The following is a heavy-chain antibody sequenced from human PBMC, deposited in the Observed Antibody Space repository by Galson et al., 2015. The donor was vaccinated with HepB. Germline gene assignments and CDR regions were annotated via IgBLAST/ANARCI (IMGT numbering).Heavy chain of an antibody. CDR1: GYSIPSGYY. J-gene: IGHJ4*02. CDR2: IYHTGST. V-gene: IGHV4-38-2*01. Sequence: LSLTCAVSGYSIPSGYYWGWIRQPPGKGLEWIATIYHTGSTYYSPSLESRVIISVDTSKNQFSLNLTSVTAADTAVYYCARVHYSDYMDYWGQGTLVTVPS. D-gene: IGHD4-11*01. CDR3: ARVHYSDYMDY.